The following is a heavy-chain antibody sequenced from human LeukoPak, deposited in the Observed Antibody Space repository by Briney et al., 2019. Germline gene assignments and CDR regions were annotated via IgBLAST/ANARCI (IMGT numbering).Heavy chain of an antibody. D-gene: IGHD3-10*01. J-gene: IGHJ4*02. CDR3: ARDKSAGADTGSSFYY. CDR1: GFTFSSYA. Sequence: ALRLSCAASGFTFSSYAMHWVRQAPGKGLEWVAVISYDGSNKYYADSVKGRFTISRDNSKNTLYLQMNSLRAEDTAVYYCARDKSAGADTGSSFYYWGQGALVTVSS. CDR2: ISYDGSNK. V-gene: IGHV3-30-3*01.